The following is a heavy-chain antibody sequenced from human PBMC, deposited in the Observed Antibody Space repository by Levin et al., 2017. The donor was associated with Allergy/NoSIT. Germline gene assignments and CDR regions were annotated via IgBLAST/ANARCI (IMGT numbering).Heavy chain of an antibody. CDR2: IYHSGST. CDR1: GGSISSSSYY. V-gene: IGHV4-39*01. CDR3: ARLLSGYYGSGSPFGFDP. D-gene: IGHD3-10*01. J-gene: IGHJ5*02. Sequence: PSETLSLTCTVSGGSISSSSYYWGWIRQPPGKGLEWIGTIYHSGSTYYNPSLKSRVTISVDKSKNQFSLKLSSVTAADTAVYYCARLLSGYYGSGSPFGFDPWGQGTMVTVSS.